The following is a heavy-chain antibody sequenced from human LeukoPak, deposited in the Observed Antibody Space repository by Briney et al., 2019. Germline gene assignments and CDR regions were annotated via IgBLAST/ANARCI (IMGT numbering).Heavy chain of an antibody. D-gene: IGHD3-3*01. V-gene: IGHV4-34*01. CDR1: GGSFSGYY. Sequence: PSETLSLTCAVYGGSFSGYYWSWIRQPPGKGLEWIGEINHSGSTNYNPSLKSRVTISVDTSKNQFSLKLSSVTAADTAVYYCARARPGLRSRYYYGMDLWGQGTTVTVSS. CDR3: ARARPGLRSRYYYGMDL. J-gene: IGHJ6*02. CDR2: INHSGST.